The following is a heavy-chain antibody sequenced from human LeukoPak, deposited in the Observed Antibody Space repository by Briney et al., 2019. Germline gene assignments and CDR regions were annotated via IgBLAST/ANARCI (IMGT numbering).Heavy chain of an antibody. J-gene: IGHJ4*02. Sequence: GGSLRLSCAASGFTFSSYSMNWVRQAPGKGLEWVSSISSSSSYIYYADSVKGRFTISRDNSKNTLYLQMNSLRAEDTAVYYCARASYSSGWFGYWGQGTLVTVSS. D-gene: IGHD6-19*01. V-gene: IGHV3-21*01. CDR2: ISSSSSYI. CDR3: ARASYSSGWFGY. CDR1: GFTFSSYS.